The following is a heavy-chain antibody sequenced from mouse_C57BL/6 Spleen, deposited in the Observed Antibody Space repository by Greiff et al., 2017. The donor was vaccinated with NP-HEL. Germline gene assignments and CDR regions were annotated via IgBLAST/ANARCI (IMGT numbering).Heavy chain of an antibody. Sequence: QVQLQQSGAELVKPGASVKISCKASGYAFSSYWMNWVKQRPGKGLEWIGQIYPGDGDTNYNGKFKGKATLTADKSSSTTYMQLSSLTSEDSAVYFCARGGYYGSSYWYFDVWGTGTTVTVSS. V-gene: IGHV1-80*01. CDR3: ARGGYYGSSYWYFDV. J-gene: IGHJ1*03. D-gene: IGHD1-1*01. CDR2: IYPGDGDT. CDR1: GYAFSSYW.